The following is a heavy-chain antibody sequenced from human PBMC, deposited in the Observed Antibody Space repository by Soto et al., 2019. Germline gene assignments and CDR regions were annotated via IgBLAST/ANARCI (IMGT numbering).Heavy chain of an antibody. J-gene: IGHJ6*02. D-gene: IGHD6-13*01. V-gene: IGHV3-64D*06. CDR3: VKDMGQAAVGIGYPYGLDV. CDR1: GFTVSSFG. CDR2: LSSNGIGT. Sequence: HPGGSLRLSCSGSGFTVSSFGMHWVRQAPGKGLEHVSTLSSNGIGTYYADSVKGRFTFSRDTSKNTLYLQMSSLRTEDTAVYYCVKDMGQAAVGIGYPYGLDVWGLGTTVTVSS.